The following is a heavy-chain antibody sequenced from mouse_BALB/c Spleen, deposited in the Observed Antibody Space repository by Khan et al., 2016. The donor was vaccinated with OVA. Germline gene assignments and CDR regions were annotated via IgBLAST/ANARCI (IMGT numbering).Heavy chain of an antibody. D-gene: IGHD2-10*02. V-gene: IGHV3-1*02. J-gene: IGHJ2*01. CDR2: ITCSGST. CDR3: AGTGRVKY. CDR1: GYSITSGYV. Sequence: VQLKESGPGLVKPSQSLSLTCTVTGYSITSGYVHYWIRQFPRNIVECMGNITCSGSTNYNPSLKSRTSITPDTSNNQFFLQLNSLTTEDTATSYCAGTGRVKYWGQGTTLTVSA.